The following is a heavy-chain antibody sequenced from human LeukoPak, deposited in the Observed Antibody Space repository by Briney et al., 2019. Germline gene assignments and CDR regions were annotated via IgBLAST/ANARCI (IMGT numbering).Heavy chain of an antibody. CDR1: GGTFSSYA. V-gene: IGHV1-69*04. CDR2: IIPILGIA. J-gene: IGHJ4*02. CDR3: ARDGSGRDGYNSNY. Sequence: ASVKVSCKASGGTFSSYAISWLRQAPGQGLDWMGRIIPILGIANYAQKFQGRVTITADKSTSTAYMELSSLRSEDTAVYYCARDGSGRDGYNSNYWGQGTLVTVSS. D-gene: IGHD5-24*01.